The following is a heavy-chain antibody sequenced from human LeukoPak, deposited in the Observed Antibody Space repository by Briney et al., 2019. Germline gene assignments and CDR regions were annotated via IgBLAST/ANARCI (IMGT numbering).Heavy chain of an antibody. D-gene: IGHD3-3*01. V-gene: IGHV1-2*06. CDR2: INPSSGGT. J-gene: IGHJ4*02. CDR1: GYTFTGYY. CDR3: ARGTGVVITYYYFDY. Sequence: ASVKVSCKASGYTFTGYYMHWVRQAPGQGLEWMGRINPSSGGTNYAQKFQGRVTMTRDTSISTAYMELSRLRSDDTAVYYCARGTGVVITYYYFDYWGQGTLVTVSS.